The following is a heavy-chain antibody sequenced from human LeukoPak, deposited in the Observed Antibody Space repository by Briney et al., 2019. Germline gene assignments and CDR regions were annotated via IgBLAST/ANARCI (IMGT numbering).Heavy chain of an antibody. J-gene: IGHJ3*02. V-gene: IGHV4-31*03. CDR1: GFSISGGGYW. CDR2: IYLTGST. CDR3: ARGPSRNTFGEDGLDI. D-gene: IGHD2-21*01. Sequence: SQTLSLTCTVSGFSISGGGYWWSWIRQYPGKGLEWLGYIYLTGSTHYRPSLKSRLTISVDTSEHQFSLRVGAVTAADTAVYYCARGPSRNTFGEDGLDIWGLGTMVTVSS.